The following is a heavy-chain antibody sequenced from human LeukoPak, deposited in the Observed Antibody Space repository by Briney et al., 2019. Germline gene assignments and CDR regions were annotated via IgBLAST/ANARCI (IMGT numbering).Heavy chain of an antibody. CDR2: ISYDGSNK. J-gene: IGHJ4*02. Sequence: GGSLRLSCAASGFTFSSYGMHWVRQAPGKGLEWVAVISYDGSNKYYADSVKGRFTISRDNSKTTLYLQMNSLRAEDTAVYYCARDVAAAGRGYWGQGTLVTVSS. CDR3: ARDVAAAGRGY. CDR1: GFTFSSYG. V-gene: IGHV3-30*03. D-gene: IGHD6-13*01.